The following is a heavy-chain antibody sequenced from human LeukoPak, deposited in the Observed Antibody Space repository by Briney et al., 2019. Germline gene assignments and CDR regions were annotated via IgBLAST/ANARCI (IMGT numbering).Heavy chain of an antibody. D-gene: IGHD6-19*01. CDR1: GFTFSSYA. Sequence: PGGSLRLSCAASGFTFSSYAISWVRQAPGKGLERVSDISGSGGSTYYPDSVKGRFTISRDNSKNTLYLQMNSLRAEDTAVYYCAMAWLVDAFDIWGQGTMVTVSS. CDR3: AMAWLVDAFDI. V-gene: IGHV3-23*01. J-gene: IGHJ3*02. CDR2: ISGSGGST.